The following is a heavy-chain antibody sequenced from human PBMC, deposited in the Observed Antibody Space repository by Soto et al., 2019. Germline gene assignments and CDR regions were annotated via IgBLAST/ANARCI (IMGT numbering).Heavy chain of an antibody. CDR2: IIPIFGTA. D-gene: IGHD5-12*01. V-gene: IGHV1-69*13. CDR3: ARVCSSSGYHYYYFDY. Sequence: GASVKVSCRASGGTFSSYASSWVRQAPGQGLEWMGGIIPIFGTANYAQKFQGRVTITADESTSTAYMELSSLRSEDTAVYYCARVCSSSGYHYYYFDYWGHGTLLTVSS. CDR1: GGTFSSYA. J-gene: IGHJ4*01.